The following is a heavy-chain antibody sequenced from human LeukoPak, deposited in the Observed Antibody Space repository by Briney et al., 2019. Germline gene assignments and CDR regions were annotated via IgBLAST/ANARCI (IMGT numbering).Heavy chain of an antibody. CDR3: STTTVTSWGYDWYFDL. CDR2: IKSKADGGTR. CDR1: GFIFNNAW. J-gene: IGHJ2*01. D-gene: IGHD4-17*01. Sequence: PGGSLRLSCAASGFIFNNAWMNWVRQAPGKGLEWVGRIKSKADGGTRDYAAPVKGKFTISRDDSKKTLYLEMNSLKIEDTAIYYCSTTTVTSWGYDWYFDLWGRGTLVTDSS. V-gene: IGHV3-15*01.